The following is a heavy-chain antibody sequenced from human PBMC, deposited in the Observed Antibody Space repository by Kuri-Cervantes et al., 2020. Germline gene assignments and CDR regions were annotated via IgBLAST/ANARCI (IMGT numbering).Heavy chain of an antibody. V-gene: IGHV3-30*04. J-gene: IGHJ4*02. Sequence: LSLTCAASGFTFSSCAMHWVRQAPGKGLEWVAVISYDGSNKYYADSVKGRFTISRDNSKNTLYLQMNSLRAEDTAVYYCARAGDYGDYYFDYWGQGTLVTVSS. D-gene: IGHD4-17*01. CDR2: ISYDGSNK. CDR1: GFTFSSCA. CDR3: ARAGDYGDYYFDY.